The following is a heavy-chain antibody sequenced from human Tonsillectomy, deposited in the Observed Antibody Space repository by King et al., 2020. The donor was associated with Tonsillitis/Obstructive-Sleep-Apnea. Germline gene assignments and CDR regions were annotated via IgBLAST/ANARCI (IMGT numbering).Heavy chain of an antibody. D-gene: IGHD7-27*01. J-gene: IGHJ6*02. Sequence: VQLVESGGGLVQPGGSLRLSCAASGFTFSSYAMSWVRQAPGKGLEWVSGITVSGGTTYYADSVKGRFTISRDNSKNTLYLQMNSLRAQDTAVYYCVKGEANWEPYYGMDVWGQGTTVTVSS. CDR2: ITVSGGTT. V-gene: IGHV3-23*04. CDR3: VKGEANWEPYYGMDV. CDR1: GFTFSSYA.